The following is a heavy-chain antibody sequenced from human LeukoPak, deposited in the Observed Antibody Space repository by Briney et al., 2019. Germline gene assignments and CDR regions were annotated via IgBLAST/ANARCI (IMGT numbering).Heavy chain of an antibody. CDR2: ISYDGNNK. J-gene: IGHJ5*02. CDR1: EFTFSDYA. Sequence: GRSLRLSCVGSEFTFSDYAIHWVRQAPGRGLEWVAVISYDGNNKYYGDSVKGRFTISRDNSKNTLYLQMDSLRAEETAVYYCARGRIAATGTGWFDPWGQGTLVTVSS. V-gene: IGHV3-30*04. CDR3: ARGRIAATGTGWFDP. D-gene: IGHD6-13*01.